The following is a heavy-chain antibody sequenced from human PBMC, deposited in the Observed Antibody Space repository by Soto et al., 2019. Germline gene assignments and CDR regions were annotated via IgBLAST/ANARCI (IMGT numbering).Heavy chain of an antibody. D-gene: IGHD6-19*01. J-gene: IGHJ5*02. V-gene: IGHV6-1*01. Sequence: QVQLQQSGPGLVKPSQTLSLTCAISGDSVSSNSAAWNWIRQSPSRGLEWLGRTYYRSKWYNDYAVSVKSRITINPDTSKNQFSLQLNSVTPEDTAVYYCAREAGDAEGQWLVFGVGGWFDPWGQGTLVTVSS. CDR3: AREAGDAEGQWLVFGVGGWFDP. CDR2: TYYRSKWYN. CDR1: GDSVSSNSAA.